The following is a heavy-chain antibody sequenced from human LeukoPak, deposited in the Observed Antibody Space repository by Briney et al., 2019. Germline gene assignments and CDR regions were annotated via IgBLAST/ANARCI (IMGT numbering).Heavy chain of an antibody. D-gene: IGHD3-10*01. CDR2: INPNSGGT. J-gene: IGHJ3*02. CDR3: ARSISQWFGELSSGSAFDI. V-gene: IGHV1-2*04. Sequence: AASVKVSCKASGYTFTGYYMHWVRQAPGQGLEWMGWINPNSGGTNYAQKFQGWVTMTRDTSISTAYMELSRLRSDDTAVYYCARSISQWFGELSSGSAFDIWGQGTMVTVSS. CDR1: GYTFTGYY.